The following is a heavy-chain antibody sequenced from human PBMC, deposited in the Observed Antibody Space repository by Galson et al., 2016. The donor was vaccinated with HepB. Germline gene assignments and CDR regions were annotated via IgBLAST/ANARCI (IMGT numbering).Heavy chain of an antibody. CDR2: IRSKANSYAT. V-gene: IGHV3-73*01. J-gene: IGHJ4*02. Sequence: SLRLSCAASGFTFSASTMHWVRQASGKGLQWVGLIRSKANSYATKYAPSVEGRSTFSRDDSKNTAYLQMNSLKADDTAVYFCTRDFDYWGQGTLVTVSS. CDR1: GFTFSAST. CDR3: TRDFDY.